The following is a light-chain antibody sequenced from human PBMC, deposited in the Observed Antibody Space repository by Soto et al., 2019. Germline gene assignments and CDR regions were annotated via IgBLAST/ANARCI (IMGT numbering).Light chain of an antibody. V-gene: IGKV1-9*01. CDR1: QDISSY. CDR2: GAS. CDR3: QRLASYSIFT. Sequence: DIQLTQSPSFLSASVGDRVTITCRASQDISSYLAWYQQKPGKAPKLLIFGASTLQSGVPYRFSGSGSGTEFTLTITSLQPEDFATYYCQRLASYSIFTFGPGTKVDI. J-gene: IGKJ3*01.